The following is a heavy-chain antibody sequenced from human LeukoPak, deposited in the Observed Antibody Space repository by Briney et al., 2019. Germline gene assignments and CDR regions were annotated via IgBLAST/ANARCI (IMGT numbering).Heavy chain of an antibody. Sequence: GGSLRLSCAASGFTFSSYWMSWVRQAPGKGLGWVANIKQDGSEKYYVDSVKGRFTISRDNAKNSLYLQMNSLRAEDTAVYYCARDLDYYDSSGYGQWGQGTLVTVSS. CDR1: GFTFSSYW. CDR2: IKQDGSEK. CDR3: ARDLDYYDSSGYGQ. D-gene: IGHD3-22*01. V-gene: IGHV3-7*01. J-gene: IGHJ4*02.